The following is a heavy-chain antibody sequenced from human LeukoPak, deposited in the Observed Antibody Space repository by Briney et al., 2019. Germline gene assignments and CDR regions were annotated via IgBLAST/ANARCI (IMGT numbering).Heavy chain of an antibody. CDR3: ARKDGTL. D-gene: IGHD1-1*01. CDR2: IYYSGST. J-gene: IGHJ4*02. CDR1: GGSISSSSYH. Sequence: PSETLSLTCTVSGGSISSSSYHWGWIRQPPGKGLEWIGSIYYSGSTYYNPSLKSRVTISVDTSKNQFSLKLSSVTAADTAVYYCARKDGTLWGQGILVTVSS. V-gene: IGHV4-39*01.